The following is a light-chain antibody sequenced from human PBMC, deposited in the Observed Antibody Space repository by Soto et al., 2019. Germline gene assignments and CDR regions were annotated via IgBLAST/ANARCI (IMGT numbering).Light chain of an antibody. CDR2: GAS. CDR1: QSVSNNY. J-gene: IGKJ4*01. CDR3: RQYGTSLVFP. V-gene: IGKV3-20*01. Sequence: EIIMTQSPGTLSVSPGERATLSCRASQSVSNNYLAWYQQKPGQAPRLLIFGASRRATGIPDRFSGSGSGTDFTLTITRLEPEDFAVYYCRQYGTSLVFPVGGGTKVDIK.